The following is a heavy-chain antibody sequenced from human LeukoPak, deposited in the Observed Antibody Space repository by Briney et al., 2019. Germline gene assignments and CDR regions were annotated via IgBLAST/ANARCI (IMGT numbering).Heavy chain of an antibody. CDR3: ARDWEGYCSSTSCYYYGPWFDP. D-gene: IGHD2-2*01. V-gene: IGHV3-21*01. Sequence: PGRSLRLSCAASGFTFSSYSMNWVRQAPGKGLEWVSSISSSSSYIYYADSVKGRFTISRDNAKNSLYLQMNSLRAEDTAVYYCARDWEGYCSSTSCYYYGPWFDPWGQGTLVTVSS. CDR1: GFTFSSYS. J-gene: IGHJ5*02. CDR2: ISSSSSYI.